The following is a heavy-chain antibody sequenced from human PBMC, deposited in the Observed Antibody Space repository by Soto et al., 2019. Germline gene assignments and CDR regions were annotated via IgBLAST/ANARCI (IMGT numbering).Heavy chain of an antibody. D-gene: IGHD3-22*01. Sequence: SVKVSCKASGGTFNTYAISWVRQAPGQGLEWMGGIIPIFGTANYAQKFQGRVTITADESTSTAYMELSGLRSEDTAMYYCARDQSSYYDSSVYSLYYFDYWGQGTLVTVSS. J-gene: IGHJ4*02. CDR3: ARDQSSYYDSSVYSLYYFDY. CDR2: IIPIFGTA. CDR1: GGTFNTYA. V-gene: IGHV1-69*13.